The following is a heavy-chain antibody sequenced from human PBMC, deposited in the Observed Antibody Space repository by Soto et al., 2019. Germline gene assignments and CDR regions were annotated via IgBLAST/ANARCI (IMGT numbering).Heavy chain of an antibody. J-gene: IGHJ6*02. CDR3: ARDGVAAAGTKTYYYYGMDV. V-gene: IGHV6-1*01. CDR2: TYYRSKWYN. CDR1: GDSVSSNSAA. D-gene: IGHD6-13*01. Sequence: SQTLSLTCAISGDSVSSNSAAWNWIRQSPSRGLEWLGRTYYRSKWYNDYAVSVKSRITINPDTSKNQFSLQLNSVTPEDTAVYYCARDGVAAAGTKTYYYYGMDVWGQGTTVTVSS.